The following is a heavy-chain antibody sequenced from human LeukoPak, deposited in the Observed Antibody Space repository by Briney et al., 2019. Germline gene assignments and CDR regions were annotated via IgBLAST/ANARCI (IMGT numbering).Heavy chain of an antibody. CDR3: AKDRFRAVAGAAWYFDL. D-gene: IGHD6-19*01. Sequence: ASVKVSCKASGYTFTSYYMHWVRQAPGQGLEWMGIINPSGGSTSYAQKFQGRVTMTRDTSTSTVYMELSSLRSEDTAVYYCAKDRFRAVAGAAWYFDLWGRGTLVTVSS. CDR1: GYTFTSYY. J-gene: IGHJ2*01. CDR2: INPSGGST. V-gene: IGHV1-46*01.